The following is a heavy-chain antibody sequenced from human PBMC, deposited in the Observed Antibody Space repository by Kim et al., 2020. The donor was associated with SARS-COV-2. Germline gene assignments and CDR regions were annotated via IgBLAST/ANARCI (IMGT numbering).Heavy chain of an antibody. CDR2: VIPSLGVT. CDR3: ARGTSTYYMDV. Sequence: SVKVSCKTSASTFSDYAISWVRQAPGQGLEWMGRVIPSLGVTDYAQKFRGRVTNTAGKSTNTAYMELSGLRPEDTAIYFCARGTSTYYMDVWGRGTMVT. V-gene: IGHV1-69*04. CDR1: ASTFSDYA. J-gene: IGHJ6*03. D-gene: IGHD3-3*02.